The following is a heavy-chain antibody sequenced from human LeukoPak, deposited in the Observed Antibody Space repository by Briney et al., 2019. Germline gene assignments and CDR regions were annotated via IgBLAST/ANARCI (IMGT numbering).Heavy chain of an antibody. J-gene: IGHJ4*02. D-gene: IGHD3-10*01. CDR3: AGGWFGELNYFDY. CDR2: IYYSGST. V-gene: IGHV4-39*01. Sequence: SETLSLTCTVSGGSISSSSYYWGWIRQPPGKGLEWIGSIYYSGSTYYNPSLKSRVTISVDTSKNQFSLKLSSVTAADTAVYYCAGGWFGELNYFDYWGQGTLVTVSS. CDR1: GGSISSSSYY.